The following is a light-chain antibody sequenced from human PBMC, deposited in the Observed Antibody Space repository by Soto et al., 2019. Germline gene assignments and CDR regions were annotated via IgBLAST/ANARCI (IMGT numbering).Light chain of an antibody. CDR2: CAS. CDR3: QQYCSSPLT. J-gene: IGKJ4*01. Sequence: EIVLTQSPGTLSLSPGERATLSCRASQSVSSSYLAWYQQKPGQAPRLLIYCASSSATGIPDRFSGSGSGTDFTLTISRLQPEDFAVYYCQQYCSSPLTFGGGTKVEIK. CDR1: QSVSSSY. V-gene: IGKV3-20*01.